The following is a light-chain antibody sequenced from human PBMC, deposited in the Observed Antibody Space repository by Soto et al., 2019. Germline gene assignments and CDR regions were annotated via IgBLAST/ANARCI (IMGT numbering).Light chain of an antibody. CDR2: EVN. J-gene: IGLJ1*01. V-gene: IGLV2-8*01. CDR3: SSYAGSSNV. Sequence: QSALAQPPSASGSPGQSVAISCTGTSSDVGGYNYVSWYQQHPGKAPKLMIYEVNKRPSGVPDRFSGPKSGNTASLTVSGLQAKDEADYYCSSYAGSSNVFGTGTKVTVL. CDR1: SSDVGGYNY.